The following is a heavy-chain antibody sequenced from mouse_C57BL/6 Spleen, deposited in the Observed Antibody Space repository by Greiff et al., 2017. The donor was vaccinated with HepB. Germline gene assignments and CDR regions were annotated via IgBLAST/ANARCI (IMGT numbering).Heavy chain of an antibody. D-gene: IGHD1-1*01. Sequence: EVQLQQSGPELVKPGASVKISCKASGYTFTDYYMNWVKQSHGKSLEWIGDINPNNGGTSYNQKFKGKATLTVDKSSSTADMELRSLTSEDSAVYYCARDTTVVADYWGQGTTLTVSS. CDR2: INPNNGGT. V-gene: IGHV1-26*01. CDR3: ARDTTVVADY. CDR1: GYTFTDYY. J-gene: IGHJ2*01.